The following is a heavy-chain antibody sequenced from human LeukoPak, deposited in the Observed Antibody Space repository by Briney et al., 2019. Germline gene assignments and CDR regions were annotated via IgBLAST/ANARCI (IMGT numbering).Heavy chain of an antibody. D-gene: IGHD5-18*01. CDR3: AKDQSRSGYSYGTIDY. J-gene: IGHJ4*02. V-gene: IGHV3-23*01. CDR2: LSGSGGST. Sequence: GGSLRLSCAASGFTFSNAWMSWVRQAPGKGLEWVSALSGSGGSTYYADSVKGRFTISRDNSKNTLYLQMNSLRAEDTAVYYCAKDQSRSGYSYGTIDYWGQGTLVTVSS. CDR1: GFTFSNAW.